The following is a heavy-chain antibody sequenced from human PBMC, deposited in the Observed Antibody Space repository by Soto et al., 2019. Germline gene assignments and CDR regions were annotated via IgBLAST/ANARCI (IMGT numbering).Heavy chain of an antibody. J-gene: IGHJ4*02. CDR1: GFTISSNA. D-gene: IGHD1-1*01. CDR3: AKDKPGTTSFDY. CDR2: ISDRGDTT. V-gene: IGHV3-23*01. Sequence: LRLSCAASGFTISSNAMYWVRQAPGKGLEWVSAISDRGDTTHYADSVKGRFTISRDTSKNTLYLQLNTLRADDTAVYYCAKDKPGTTSFDYWGQGTLVTVSS.